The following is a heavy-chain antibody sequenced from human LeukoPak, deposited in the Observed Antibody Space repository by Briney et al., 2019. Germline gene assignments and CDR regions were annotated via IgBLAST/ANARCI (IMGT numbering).Heavy chain of an antibody. D-gene: IGHD6-6*01. CDR1: GDSISSYY. Sequence: PSETLSLTCTVSGDSISSYYWSWIRQPPGKGLEWIGCLSYSGTSNYNPSLKSRLTISIDTSNNQFSLKLTSVTAADTAVYFCARGVNWIDPWGQGTLVTVSS. J-gene: IGHJ5*02. V-gene: IGHV4-59*01. CDR2: LSYSGTS. CDR3: ARGVNWIDP.